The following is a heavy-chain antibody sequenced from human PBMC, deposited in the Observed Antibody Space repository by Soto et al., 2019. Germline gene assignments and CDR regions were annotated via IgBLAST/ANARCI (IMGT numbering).Heavy chain of an antibody. V-gene: IGHV1-69*06. J-gene: IGHJ4*02. CDR1: GGTFSNYV. D-gene: IGHD1-7*01. Sequence: QVQLVQSGAEVKKPGSSVKVSCKASGGTFSNYVVNWVRQAPGQGLEWMGRIIPISGAANYAQKFQGRVTITADKSRSTSYMELSSLGSEDTAVYYCARDMTRTVVPYFDFWGQGTLVTVSS. CDR2: IIPISGAA. CDR3: ARDMTRTVVPYFDF.